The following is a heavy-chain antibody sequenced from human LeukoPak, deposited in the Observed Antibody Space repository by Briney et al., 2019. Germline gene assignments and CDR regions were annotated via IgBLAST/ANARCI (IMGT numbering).Heavy chain of an antibody. CDR3: ATGGAAAAFDY. CDR1: GFTFSNYG. Sequence: GGSLRLSCAASGFTFSNYGMHWVRQAPGKGLEWVAFIWYDGNNKYYADSVKGRFTISRDNSKNTLYLQMNSLRAEDTAVYYCATGGAAAAFDYWGQGTLVTVSS. CDR2: IWYDGNNK. D-gene: IGHD6-13*01. V-gene: IGHV3-30*02. J-gene: IGHJ4*02.